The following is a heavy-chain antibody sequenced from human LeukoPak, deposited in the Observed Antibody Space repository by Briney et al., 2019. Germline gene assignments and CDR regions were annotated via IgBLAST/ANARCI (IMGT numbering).Heavy chain of an antibody. Sequence: AGGSLRLSCAASGFTFSSYDMHWVRQSTGKGLEGVSAIGTAGDTYYSDSVKCRFTISRENARYSLYLQMTSLTAGDTAVYYCARHVDYYGMDVWGQGTTVTVSS. CDR3: ARHVDYYGMDV. CDR1: GFTFSSYD. V-gene: IGHV3-13*01. J-gene: IGHJ6*02. D-gene: IGHD5-12*01. CDR2: IGTAGDT.